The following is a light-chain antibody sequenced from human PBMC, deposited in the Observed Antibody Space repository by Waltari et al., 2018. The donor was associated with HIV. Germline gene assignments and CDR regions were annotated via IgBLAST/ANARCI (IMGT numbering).Light chain of an antibody. CDR2: GAS. Sequence: EIVLRQSQRTLSLSPGERATLSCRASQSVRNNYLVWYQKKPGQAPRLLIYGASSRATGIPDRFSGSGSGTDFTLTISRLEPEDFAMFYCQQYGSSPLTFGQGTRLEIK. CDR1: QSVRNNY. J-gene: IGKJ5*01. CDR3: QQYGSSPLT. V-gene: IGKV3-20*01.